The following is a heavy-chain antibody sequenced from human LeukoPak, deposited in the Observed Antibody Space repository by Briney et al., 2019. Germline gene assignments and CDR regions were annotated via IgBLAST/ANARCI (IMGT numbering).Heavy chain of an antibody. CDR3: ATRGSYNDY. CDR1: GFTFSSYE. D-gene: IGHD3-16*01. J-gene: IGHJ4*02. V-gene: IGHV3-48*03. Sequence: PGGSLRLSCAASGFTFSSYEMNWVRRAPGKGLEWVSYISSSGSTIYYADSVKGRFTISRDNAKNSLYLQMNSLRAEDTAVYCCATRGSYNDYWGQGTLVTVSS. CDR2: ISSSGSTI.